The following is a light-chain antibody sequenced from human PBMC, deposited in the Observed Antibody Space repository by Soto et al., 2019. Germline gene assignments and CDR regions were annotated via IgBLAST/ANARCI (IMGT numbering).Light chain of an antibody. J-gene: IGLJ1*01. CDR1: SSDVGGYDF. CDR2: EVS. CDR3: AAYAGSNNYV. Sequence: QSVLTQPPSASGSPGQSVTISCTGTSSDVGGYDFVSWYQQHPGEAPKLMIYEVSTRPSGVPDRFSGSKSGNTASLTVSGLQAEDEADYYCAAYAGSNNYVFGSGTKLTVL. V-gene: IGLV2-8*01.